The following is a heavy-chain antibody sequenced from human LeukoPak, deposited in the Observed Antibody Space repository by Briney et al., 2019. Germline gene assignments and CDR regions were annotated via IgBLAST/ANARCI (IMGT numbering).Heavy chain of an antibody. CDR1: GFTFGSYW. V-gene: IGHV3-7*02. Sequence: GGSLRLPCAASGFTFGSYWMSWVRQAPGKGLEWVANIKQDGSEKYYVDSVKGRFTISRDNAKNSLFLQMNSLRADDTAVYHCMMSLTAHYYYGLDVWGQGTTVTVSS. D-gene: IGHD2-21*02. J-gene: IGHJ6*02. CDR3: MMSLTAHYYYGLDV. CDR2: IKQDGSEK.